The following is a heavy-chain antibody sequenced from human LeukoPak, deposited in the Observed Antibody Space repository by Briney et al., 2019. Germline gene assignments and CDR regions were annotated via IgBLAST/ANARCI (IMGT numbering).Heavy chain of an antibody. CDR1: GGTFSSYA. D-gene: IGHD6-19*01. CDR3: ARESKRYSSGRYLDY. CDR2: IIPIFGTA. Sequence: ASVKVSCKASGGTFSSYAISWVRQAPGQGLEWMGGIIPIFGTANYAQKFQGRVTITADESTSTAYMELSSLRSEDTAVYYCARESKRYSSGRYLDYWGQGTLVTVSS. J-gene: IGHJ4*02. V-gene: IGHV1-69*13.